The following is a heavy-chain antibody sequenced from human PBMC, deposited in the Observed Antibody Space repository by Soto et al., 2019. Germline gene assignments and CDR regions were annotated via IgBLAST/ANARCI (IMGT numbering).Heavy chain of an antibody. Sequence: SETLSLTCAVSGGSISSGGYSWSWIRQPPGKGLEWIGYIYHSGSTYYNPSLKSRVTISVDTSKNQFSLKLSSVTAADTAVYYFARSSQLTVTRFDYWGQGTLVTGSS. D-gene: IGHD4-17*01. CDR1: GGSISSGGYS. V-gene: IGHV4-30-2*01. CDR3: ARSSQLTVTRFDY. J-gene: IGHJ4*02. CDR2: IYHSGST.